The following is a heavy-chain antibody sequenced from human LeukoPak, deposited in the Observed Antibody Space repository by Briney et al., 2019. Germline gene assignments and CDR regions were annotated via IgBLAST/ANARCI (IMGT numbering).Heavy chain of an antibody. Sequence: GGSLRLSCAVSGFTVSSNYMSWVHQAPGKGLEWVSYISSSGSTIYYADSVKGRFTISRDNSKNTLYLQMNSLRAEDTAVYYCAKSSPPPLRYWGQGTLVTVSS. CDR1: GFTVSSNY. J-gene: IGHJ4*02. CDR3: AKSSPPPLRY. CDR2: ISSSGSTI. V-gene: IGHV3-11*01.